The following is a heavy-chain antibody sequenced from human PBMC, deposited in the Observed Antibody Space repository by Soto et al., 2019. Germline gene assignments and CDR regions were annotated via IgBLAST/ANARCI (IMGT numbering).Heavy chain of an antibody. D-gene: IGHD4-17*01. J-gene: IGHJ5*02. CDR1: GGSISSSSYY. Sequence: QLQLQESGPGLVKPSETLSLTCTVSGGSISSSSYYWGWIRQPPGKGLEWIGSIYYSGSTYYNPSLKSRVTISVDTSKNQFSLKLSSVTAADTAVYYCARLRWVRNWFDPWGQGTLVTVSS. CDR3: ARLRWVRNWFDP. V-gene: IGHV4-39*01. CDR2: IYYSGST.